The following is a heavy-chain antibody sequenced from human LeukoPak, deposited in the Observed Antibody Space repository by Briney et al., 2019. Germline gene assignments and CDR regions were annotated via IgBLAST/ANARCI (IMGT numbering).Heavy chain of an antibody. CDR2: INHSGST. Sequence: SETLSLTCAVYGGSFSGYYWSWIRQPPGKGLEWIGEINHSGSTNYNPSLKSRVTISVDTSKNQFSLKLSSVTGADTAVYYCVTGQWLVPVSYWGQGTLVTVSS. V-gene: IGHV4-34*01. J-gene: IGHJ4*02. D-gene: IGHD6-19*01. CDR3: VTGQWLVPVSY. CDR1: GGSFSGYY.